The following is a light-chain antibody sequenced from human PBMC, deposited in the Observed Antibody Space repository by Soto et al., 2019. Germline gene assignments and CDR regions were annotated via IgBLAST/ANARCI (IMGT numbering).Light chain of an antibody. V-gene: IGKV1-5*03. J-gene: IGKJ3*01. CDR1: QSISNW. CDR3: QQYDSYPFT. CDR2: RAS. Sequence: DIQMTQSPSTLSASVGDRVTITCRASQSISNWLAWYQQKPGKAPKLLIYRASALQSEVPPRFSGSGSGTEFTLTIRSLLPDDFATYYCQQYDSYPFTFGPGTKVDI.